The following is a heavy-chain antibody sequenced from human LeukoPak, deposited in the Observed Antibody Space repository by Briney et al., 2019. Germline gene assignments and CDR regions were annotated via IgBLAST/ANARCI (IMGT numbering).Heavy chain of an antibody. Sequence: GGSLRLSCAASGFTFSDYYMSSIRQAPGKGLEWVSYISSSSSYTNYADSVKGRFTISRDNAKNSLYLQMNSLRAEDTAVYYCARDRSCTNGVCYDAFDIWGQGTMVTVSS. CDR2: ISSSSSYT. CDR3: ARDRSCTNGVCYDAFDI. D-gene: IGHD2-8*01. V-gene: IGHV3-11*06. CDR1: GFTFSDYY. J-gene: IGHJ3*02.